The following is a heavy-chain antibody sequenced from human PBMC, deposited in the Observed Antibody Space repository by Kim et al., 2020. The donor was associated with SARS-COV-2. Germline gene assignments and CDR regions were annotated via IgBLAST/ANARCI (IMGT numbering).Heavy chain of an antibody. CDR2: IKQDGSEK. D-gene: IGHD6-19*01. V-gene: IGHV3-7*03. CDR3: ARDSLAVARKYYYYGMDV. Sequence: GGSLRLSCAASGFTFSSYWMSWVRQAPGKGLEWVANIKQDGSEKYYVDSVKGRFTISRDNAKNPLYLQMNSLRAEDTAVYYCARDSLAVARKYYYYGMDVWGQGTTVTVSS. CDR1: GFTFSSYW. J-gene: IGHJ6*01.